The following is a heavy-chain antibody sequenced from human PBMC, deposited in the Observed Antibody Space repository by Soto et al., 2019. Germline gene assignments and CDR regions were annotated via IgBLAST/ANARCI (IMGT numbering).Heavy chain of an antibody. J-gene: IGHJ4*02. CDR3: ARAGYCGPGCYYYFGC. D-gene: IGHD2-21*02. Sequence: PGGPLRLSCAVSGFTLGSYWMNWVRLITGQGLERVAYRKPDGGAADYVDSVKGRCTSSRDNAKNSHYLQKVSQRVEVTSVYYCARAGYCGPGCYYYFGCRGQGTRVTVAS. CDR1: GFTLGSYW. V-gene: IGHV3-7*01. CDR2: RKPDGGAA.